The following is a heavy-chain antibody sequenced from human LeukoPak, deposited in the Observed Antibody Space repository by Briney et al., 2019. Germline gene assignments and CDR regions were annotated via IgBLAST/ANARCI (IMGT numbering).Heavy chain of an antibody. CDR1: GFTFSSYA. J-gene: IGHJ4*02. V-gene: IGHV3-64*01. CDR3: ARVKSSSWFYYFDY. Sequence: GGSLRLSCAASGFTFSSYAMHWVRQAPGKGLEYVSAISSNGGGTYYANSVKGRFTISRDNSKNTLYLQMGSLRAEDMAVYYCARVKSSSWFYYFDYWGQGTLVTVSS. D-gene: IGHD6-13*01. CDR2: ISSNGGGT.